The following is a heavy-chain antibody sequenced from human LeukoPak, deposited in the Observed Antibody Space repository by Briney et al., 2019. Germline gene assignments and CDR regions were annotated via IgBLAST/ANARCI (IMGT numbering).Heavy chain of an antibody. V-gene: IGHV3-33*01. CDR2: IWYDGSNK. Sequence: GGSLRLSCAASGFSFSRYGMHWVRQAPGKGLEWVAVIWYDGSNKYYADSVKGRFTISRDNSKNTLYLQMNSLRAEDTAVYYCARDYGIAAAGVIDYWGQGTLVTVSS. CDR1: GFSFSRYG. CDR3: ARDYGIAAAGVIDY. J-gene: IGHJ4*02. D-gene: IGHD6-13*01.